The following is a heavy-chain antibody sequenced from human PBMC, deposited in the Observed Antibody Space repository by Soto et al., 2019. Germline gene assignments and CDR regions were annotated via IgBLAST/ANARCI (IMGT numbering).Heavy chain of an antibody. D-gene: IGHD3-10*01. CDR2: IIPIFGRP. V-gene: IGHV1-69*01. Sequence: QVQLVQSGAEVKKPGSSVKVSCKASGGIFSTYAISWLRRAPGQGLEWMGGIIPIFGRPNYAQRFQGRVTITADESTSTAYMELSRLTSEDTAVYYCARDRDDYGSGNYYNRIDFWGQGTLVTVSS. J-gene: IGHJ4*02. CDR1: GGIFSTYA. CDR3: ARDRDDYGSGNYYNRIDF.